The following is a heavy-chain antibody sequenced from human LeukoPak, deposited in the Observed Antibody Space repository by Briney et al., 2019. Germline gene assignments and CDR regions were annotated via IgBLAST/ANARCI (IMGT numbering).Heavy chain of an antibody. CDR2: IYYSGST. D-gene: IGHD3-10*01. CDR3: ASPLGSESSIDY. J-gene: IGHJ4*02. CDR1: GGSISSSSYY. V-gene: IGHV4-39*02. Sequence: SETLSLTCTVSGGSISSSSYYWGWIRERAGKGLEWIGSIYYSGSTYYNPSLKSRVTISVDTSKNHFSLKLNSVTAADTAVYYCASPLGSESSIDYWAREPWSPSP.